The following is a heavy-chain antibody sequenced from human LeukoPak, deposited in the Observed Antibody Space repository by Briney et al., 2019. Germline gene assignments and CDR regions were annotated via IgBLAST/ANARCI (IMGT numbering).Heavy chain of an antibody. CDR3: ARQVKVGGHIGYYFDF. Sequence: PSETLSLTCTLSGGSISSSDYYWGWIRQPPGKGLEWIGSIYYSGSTYYNPSLKSRVTISVDTSKNQFSLKLSSVTAADTAVYHCARQVKVGGHIGYYFDFWGQGTLVTVSS. D-gene: IGHD3-16*01. CDR2: IYYSGST. V-gene: IGHV4-39*01. J-gene: IGHJ4*02. CDR1: GGSISSSDYY.